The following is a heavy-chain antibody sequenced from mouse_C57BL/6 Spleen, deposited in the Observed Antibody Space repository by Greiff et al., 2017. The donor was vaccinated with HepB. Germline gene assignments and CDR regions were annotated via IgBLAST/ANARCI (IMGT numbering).Heavy chain of an antibody. CDR3: ARHGDGSTHYYAMDY. CDR1: GFTFSDYY. CDR2: ISNGGGST. D-gene: IGHD1-1*01. V-gene: IGHV5-12*01. Sequence: DVHLVESGGGLVQPGGSLKLSCAASGFTFSDYYMYWVRQTPEKRLEWVAYISNGGGSTYYPDTVKGRFTISRDNAKNTLYLQMSRLKSEDTAMYYCARHGDGSTHYYAMDYWGQGTSVTVSS. J-gene: IGHJ4*01.